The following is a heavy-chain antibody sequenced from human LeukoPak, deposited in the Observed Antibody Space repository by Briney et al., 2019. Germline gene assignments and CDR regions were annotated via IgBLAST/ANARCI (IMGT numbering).Heavy chain of an antibody. CDR2: INPKSGGT. Sequence: ASLKVSCKASGYSFTGYFMHWVRQAPGQGLEWMGWINPKSGGTNYAQKFQGRVTMTRDTSISTAYMELSRLRSDDTAVYYCARDGVGYYDSSGYYYFQHWGQGTLVTVSS. CDR1: GYSFTGYF. V-gene: IGHV1-2*02. J-gene: IGHJ1*01. CDR3: ARDGVGYYDSSGYYYFQH. D-gene: IGHD3-22*01.